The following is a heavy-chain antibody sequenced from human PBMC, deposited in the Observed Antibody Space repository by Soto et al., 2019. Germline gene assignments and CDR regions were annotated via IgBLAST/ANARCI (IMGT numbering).Heavy chain of an antibody. CDR2: ISSSGSTI. D-gene: IGHD5-12*01. CDR1: GFTFSSYE. J-gene: IGHJ6*02. Sequence: GGSLRLSCAASGFTFSSYEMNWVRQAPGKGLEWVSYISSSGSTIYYADSVKGRFTISRDNAKNSLYLQMNSLRAEDTAVYYCAMSWIHRYALSMDVWGQGTTVTVSS. CDR3: AMSWIHRYALSMDV. V-gene: IGHV3-48*03.